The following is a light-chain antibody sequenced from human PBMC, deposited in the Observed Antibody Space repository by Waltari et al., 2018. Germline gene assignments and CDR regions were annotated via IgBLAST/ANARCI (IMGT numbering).Light chain of an antibody. V-gene: IGKV4-1*01. Sequence: DIVMTQSPDSLAVSLGERATINCKSSQSVISSFNNKNYLTWFQQKAGEPPKRLLYWASTRESGVPDRFSGSGSGTDFTLTISGLQAEDVAVYYCQQYSATPPTFGQGTKVEIK. CDR3: QQYSATPPT. J-gene: IGKJ1*01. CDR2: WAS. CDR1: QSVISSFNNKNY.